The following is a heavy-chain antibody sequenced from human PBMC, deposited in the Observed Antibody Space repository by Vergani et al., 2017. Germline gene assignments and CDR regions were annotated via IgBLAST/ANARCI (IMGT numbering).Heavy chain of an antibody. CDR1: GFTFSSYG. J-gene: IGHJ2*01. D-gene: IGHD5-24*01. CDR2: ISYDGSNK. V-gene: IGHV3-30*18. Sequence: QVQLVESGGGVVQPGRSLRLSCAASGFTFSSYGMHWVRQAPGKGLEWVAVISYDGSNKYYADSVKGRFTISSDNSKNTLYLQMNSLRAEDTAVYYCAKDKERWLQLWYFDLWGRGTLVTVSS. CDR3: AKDKERWLQLWYFDL.